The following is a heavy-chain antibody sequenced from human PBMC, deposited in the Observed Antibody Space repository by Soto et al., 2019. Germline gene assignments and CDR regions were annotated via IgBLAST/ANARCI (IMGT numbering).Heavy chain of an antibody. CDR1: GGSISSYY. D-gene: IGHD1-26*01. Sequence: QVQLQESGPGLVKPSETLSLTCTVSGGSISSYYWSWIRQPPGKGLEWIGYVYYSGSTNYNHSLKSRVTISVVTSKNQYSLKLGSVTAADTAVYYCARLYSGSYSWFVPWVQGALVTVSS. CDR2: VYYSGST. V-gene: IGHV4-59*01. CDR3: ARLYSGSYSWFVP. J-gene: IGHJ5*02.